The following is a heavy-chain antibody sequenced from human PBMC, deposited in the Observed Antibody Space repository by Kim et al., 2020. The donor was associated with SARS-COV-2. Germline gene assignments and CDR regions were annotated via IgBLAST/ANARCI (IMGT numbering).Heavy chain of an antibody. Sequence: TTAYADSVKGRFTGSRDNAKNTLYLQMNSLRAEDTAVYFCARSPSGPEGYWGQGTLVTVSS. V-gene: IGHV3-74*01. J-gene: IGHJ4*02. CDR3: ARSPSGPEGY. CDR2: TT.